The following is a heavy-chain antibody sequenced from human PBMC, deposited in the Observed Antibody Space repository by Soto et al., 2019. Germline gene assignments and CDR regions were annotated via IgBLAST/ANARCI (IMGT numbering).Heavy chain of an antibody. CDR2: ISGSGGRT. Sequence: GGSLRLSCAASGFTFSSYWMHWVRQAPGKGLEWVSAISGSGGRTYYADSVKGRFTISRDNSRNTLYLQTNSLRAEATAEYYCAKDRTPNYDSSGYRFDYCGPGNLVTVSS. D-gene: IGHD3-22*01. CDR3: AKDRTPNYDSSGYRFDY. J-gene: IGHJ4*02. CDR1: GFTFSSYW. V-gene: IGHV3-23*01.